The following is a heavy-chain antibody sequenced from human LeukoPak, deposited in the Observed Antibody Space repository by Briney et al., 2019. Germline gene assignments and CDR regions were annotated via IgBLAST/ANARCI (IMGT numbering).Heavy chain of an antibody. CDR1: GGSISSGGYY. D-gene: IGHD6-13*01. J-gene: IGHJ4*02. CDR3: ARDRDSSSWKY. Sequence: SQTLSLTCTVSGGSISSGGYYWSWIRQPPGKGLEWIGYIYHSGSTYYNPSLKSRVTISVDRSKNQFSLKLSSVTAADTAVYYCARDRDSSSWKYWGQGTLVTVSS. CDR2: IYHSGST. V-gene: IGHV4-30-2*01.